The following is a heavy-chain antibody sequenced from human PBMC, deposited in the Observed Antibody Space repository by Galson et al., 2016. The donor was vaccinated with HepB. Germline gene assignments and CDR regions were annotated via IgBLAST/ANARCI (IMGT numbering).Heavy chain of an antibody. CDR3: AGGKSLLTMPWHFDF. D-gene: IGHD4/OR15-4a*01. Sequence: SLRLSCAASGFTFSIHDMHWVRQAPGKGLEWVSAIETAGDTYYADSVKGRFTISRENAKNSLYLQMNSLRAGDTAVYYCAGGKSLLTMPWHFDFWGRGTLVTVSS. CDR2: IETAGDT. CDR1: GFTFSIHD. V-gene: IGHV3-13*01. J-gene: IGHJ2*01.